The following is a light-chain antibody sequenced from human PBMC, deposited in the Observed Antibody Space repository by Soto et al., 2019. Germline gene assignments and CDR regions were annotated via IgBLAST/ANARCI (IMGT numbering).Light chain of an antibody. CDR2: EVN. V-gene: IGLV2-8*01. Sequence: QSALTQPPSASGSPGQSVTISCTGTSSDVGGYNYVSWYQQHPGKAPKLMIYEVNKRPSGVPDRFSGSKSGNTASLTVSGLQAEDEADYHCSSYAGRKNYVVFGGGTKLTVL. CDR1: SSDVGGYNY. CDR3: SSYAGRKNYVV. J-gene: IGLJ2*01.